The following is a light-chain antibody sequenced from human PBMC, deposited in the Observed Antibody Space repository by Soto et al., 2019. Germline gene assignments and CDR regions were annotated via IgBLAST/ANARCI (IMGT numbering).Light chain of an antibody. CDR3: SSYTSSSNPFV. Sequence: QSVLTQPASVSGSPGQSITISCTGTSSDVGAYNYVSWYQQHPGKAPKFMIYEVSNRPSGVSNRFSGSKSGNTASLTISGLQAEDEADYYCSSYTSSSNPFVFGAGTKVTVL. CDR1: SSDVGAYNY. J-gene: IGLJ1*01. CDR2: EVS. V-gene: IGLV2-14*01.